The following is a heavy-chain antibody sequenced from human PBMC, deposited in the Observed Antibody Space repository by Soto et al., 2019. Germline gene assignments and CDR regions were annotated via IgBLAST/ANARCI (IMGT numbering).Heavy chain of an antibody. Sequence: PGGSLRLSCAASGFKFSSYGMQWVLQAPGKGLDWVALISYDGRNKYYADSVKGRFTVSRDNSNSTLYLQMNSLRAEDTAVYFCARDLRHLRGERVGSGYSDLWGQGTLVTVSS. V-gene: IGHV3-30*03. J-gene: IGHJ5*02. D-gene: IGHD3-3*01. CDR2: ISYDGRNK. CDR1: GFKFSSYG. CDR3: ARDLRHLRGERVGSGYSDL.